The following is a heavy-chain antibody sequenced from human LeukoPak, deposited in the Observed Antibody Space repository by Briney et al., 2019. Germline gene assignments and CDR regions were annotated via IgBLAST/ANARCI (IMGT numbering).Heavy chain of an antibody. CDR1: GGSISSSNW. V-gene: IGHV4-4*02. J-gene: IGHJ4*02. Sequence: PSETLSLTCAVSGGSISSSNWWSWVRQPPGRGLEWIGEIYHSGSTNYNPSLKSRVTISVDKSKNQFSLKLSSVTAADTAVYYCAGGGAAARTIDYWGQGTLVTVSS. D-gene: IGHD6-13*01. CDR2: IYHSGST. CDR3: AGGGAAARTIDY.